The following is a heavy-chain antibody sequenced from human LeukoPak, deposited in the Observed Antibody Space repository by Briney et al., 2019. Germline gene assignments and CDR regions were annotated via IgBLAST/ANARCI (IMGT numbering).Heavy chain of an antibody. CDR2: INPNSGGT. CDR1: GYTFTGYY. Sequence: ASVKVSCKASGYTFTGYYMHWVRQAPGQGLEWMGRINPNSGGTNYAQKFQGRVTMTRDTSISTAYMELSSLRSEDTAVYYCAMGLLQLYSGSPVYGMDVWGQGTTVTVSS. V-gene: IGHV1-2*06. D-gene: IGHD1-26*01. CDR3: AMGLLQLYSGSPVYGMDV. J-gene: IGHJ6*02.